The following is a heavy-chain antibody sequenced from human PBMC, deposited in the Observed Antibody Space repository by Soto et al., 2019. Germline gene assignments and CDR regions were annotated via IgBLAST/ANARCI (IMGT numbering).Heavy chain of an antibody. V-gene: IGHV1-46*01. D-gene: IGHD6-25*01. CDR1: RYTFTNFY. Sequence: SVKVSCKASRYTFTNFYIHWLRQAPGQGLEWMGVINPSGGSTTYPQKFQGRVTMTRDTSTSTVHMELITLRSEDTAVYYCARSQAGRPLDVWGPGTTVTVSS. CDR3: ARSQAGRPLDV. CDR2: INPSGGST. J-gene: IGHJ6*02.